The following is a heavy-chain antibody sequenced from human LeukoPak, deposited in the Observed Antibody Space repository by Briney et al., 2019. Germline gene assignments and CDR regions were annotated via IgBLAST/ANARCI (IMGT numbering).Heavy chain of an antibody. V-gene: IGHV5-51*01. CDR3: ARSTSSGRYESDY. Sequence: GASLQISCKGSGSSFTSYWIGWVRQLRGKGLEWMGIIYPGDSDTRYSPSFQGQVTISADKSISTAYLQWSSLKASDTAMYYCARSTSSGRYESDYWGQGTLVTVSS. CDR2: IYPGDSDT. CDR1: GSSFTSYW. J-gene: IGHJ4*02. D-gene: IGHD6-19*01.